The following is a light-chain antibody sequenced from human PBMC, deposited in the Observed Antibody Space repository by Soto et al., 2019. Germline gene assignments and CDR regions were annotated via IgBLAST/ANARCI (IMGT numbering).Light chain of an antibody. CDR3: AAWDDSLNGQV. CDR2: GNS. CDR1: SSNIGAGFD. Sequence: QPVLTQPPSVSGAPGQRVTISCTGSSSNIGAGFDVHWYHQIAGTAPKLLIYGNSNRPSGVPDRFSGSKSGTSASLAINGLQSEDEADYYCAAWDDSLNGQVFGGGTKVTVL. J-gene: IGLJ3*02. V-gene: IGLV1-40*01.